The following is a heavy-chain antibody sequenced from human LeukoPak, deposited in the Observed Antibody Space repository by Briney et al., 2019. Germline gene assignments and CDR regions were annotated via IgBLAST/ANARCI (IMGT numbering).Heavy chain of an antibody. CDR3: AKNTYYYDSSGYYGHGTFDY. CDR1: RLTFSRYY. V-gene: IGHV3-30*19. D-gene: IGHD3-22*01. J-gene: IGHJ4*02. Sequence: GGSLTLSCAASRLTFSRYYIHWVRQAPGKGLEWVAVDGSNKYYADSVKGRFTISRDNSKNTLYLQMNSLRAEDTAVYYCAKNTYYYDSSGYYGHGTFDYWGQGTLVTVSS. CDR2: DGSNK.